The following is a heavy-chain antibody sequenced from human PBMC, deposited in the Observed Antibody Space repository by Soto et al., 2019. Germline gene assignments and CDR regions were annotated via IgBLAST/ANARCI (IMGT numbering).Heavy chain of an antibody. CDR3: ARDVGIRYFDWLLAREAFDI. CDR2: ISAYNGNT. V-gene: IGHV1-18*01. Sequence: GASVKVSCKASGYTFTSYGISWVRQAPGQGLEWMGWISAYNGNTNYAQKLQGRVTMTTDTSTSTAYMELRSLRSDDTAVYYCARDVGIRYFDWLLAREAFDICAQGTVLTVSS. CDR1: GYTFTSYG. D-gene: IGHD3-9*01. J-gene: IGHJ3*02.